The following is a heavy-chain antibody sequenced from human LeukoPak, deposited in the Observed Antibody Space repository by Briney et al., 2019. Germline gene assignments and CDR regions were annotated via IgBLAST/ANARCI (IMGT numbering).Heavy chain of an antibody. V-gene: IGHV1-2*02. CDR3: ARGRIAAGTVGVVSAF. CDR2: INPNSGGT. J-gene: IGHJ4*02. Sequence: ASVKVSCKASGYTFTGYYMHWVRQAPGQGLEWMGWINPNSGGTNYAQKLQGRVTMTTDTSTSTAYMELRSLRSDDTAVYYCARGRIAAGTVGVVSAFWGQGTLVTVSS. CDR1: GYTFTGYY. D-gene: IGHD6-13*01.